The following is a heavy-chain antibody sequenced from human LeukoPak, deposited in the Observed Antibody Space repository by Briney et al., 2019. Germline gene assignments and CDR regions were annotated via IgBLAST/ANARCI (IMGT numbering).Heavy chain of an antibody. D-gene: IGHD2-15*01. Sequence: PSETLSLTCTVSGGSMNNYLWSWIRQSPGKGLEWIGYVYYSGNTNYNPSLKSRVTISTDTSKNQFFLKLRSVTAADAAVYFCVGELSGGWCSDYWGQGILVTVSS. V-gene: IGHV4-59*01. CDR2: VYYSGNT. CDR3: VGELSGGWCSDY. J-gene: IGHJ4*02. CDR1: GGSMNNYL.